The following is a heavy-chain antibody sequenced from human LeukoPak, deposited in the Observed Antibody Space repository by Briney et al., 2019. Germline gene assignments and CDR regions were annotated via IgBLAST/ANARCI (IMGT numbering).Heavy chain of an antibody. CDR1: GFTFGMYA. CDR2: ICSDGGST. V-gene: IGHV3-64*01. CDR3: VNYGMDV. J-gene: IGHJ6*02. Sequence: GGSLRLSCAASGFTFGMYAMHWVRQAPGKGLEYVSAICSDGGSTYYANSVKGRFTISRDNSKNTLYLQMGSLRAEDMAVYYCVNYGMDVWGQGTLVTVSS.